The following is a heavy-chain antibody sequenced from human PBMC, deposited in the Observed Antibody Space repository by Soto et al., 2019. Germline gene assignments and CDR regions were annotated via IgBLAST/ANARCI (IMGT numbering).Heavy chain of an antibody. CDR3: ARDYDYVWGSYRQDAFDI. CDR1: GFTFSSYS. D-gene: IGHD3-16*02. V-gene: IGHV3-21*01. Sequence: GGSLRLSCAASGFTFSSYSMNWVRQAPGKGLEWVSSISSSSSYIYYADSVKGRFTISRDNAKNSLYLQMNSLRAEDTAVYYCARDYDYVWGSYRQDAFDIWGQGTMVTVSS. CDR2: ISSSSSYI. J-gene: IGHJ3*02.